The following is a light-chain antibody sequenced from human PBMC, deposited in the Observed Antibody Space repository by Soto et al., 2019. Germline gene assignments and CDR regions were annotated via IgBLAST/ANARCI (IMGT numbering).Light chain of an antibody. CDR2: GAS. Sequence: EIVLTQSPGTLSLSPGERATLSCRASQSVSSSYLAWYQQKPGQTPRLLIYGASSRATGIPDRFSGSGSGTDFTLTINRLEPEDFAVYYCQQYGSSPRIFGQGTKLEIK. J-gene: IGKJ2*01. CDR1: QSVSSSY. CDR3: QQYGSSPRI. V-gene: IGKV3-20*01.